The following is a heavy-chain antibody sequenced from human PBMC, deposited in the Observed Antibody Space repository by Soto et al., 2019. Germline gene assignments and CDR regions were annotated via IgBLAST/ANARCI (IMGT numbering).Heavy chain of an antibody. V-gene: IGHV3-48*01. Sequence: EVHLVESGGRLVQPGGSLRLSCAASGFTFSDYSMNWVRQAPGRGLEWVSYISSSSFTIHYADSVEGRFAISRDNAKNSLYLQMNSLRAEDTAVYYCARDYNDFWSGYFDYWGQGALVTVSS. J-gene: IGHJ4*02. CDR2: ISSSSFTI. CDR1: GFTFSDYS. CDR3: ARDYNDFWSGYFDY. D-gene: IGHD3-3*01.